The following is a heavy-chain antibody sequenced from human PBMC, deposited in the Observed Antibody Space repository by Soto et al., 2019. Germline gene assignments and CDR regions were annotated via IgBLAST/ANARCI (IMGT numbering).Heavy chain of an antibody. Sequence: SGPTLVNPTQTLTLTCTFSGFSLSTSGMCVSWIRQPPGKALEWLALIDWDDDKYYSTSLKTRLTISKDTSKNQVVLTMTNMDPVDTAKYYCARIRGVDPGYYYYGMDVWGQENTVPVSS. V-gene: IGHV2-70*01. CDR1: GFSLSTSGMC. CDR3: ARIRGVDPGYYYYGMDV. D-gene: IGHD5-18*01. J-gene: IGHJ6*02. CDR2: IDWDDDK.